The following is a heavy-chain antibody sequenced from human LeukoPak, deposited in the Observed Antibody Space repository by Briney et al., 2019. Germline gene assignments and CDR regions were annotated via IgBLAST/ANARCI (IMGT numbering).Heavy chain of an antibody. J-gene: IGHJ4*02. V-gene: IGHV1-69*13. CDR2: IIPIFGTA. Sequence: ASVKVSCKASGGTFSSYAISWVRQAPAQGLEWMGGIIPIFGTANYAQKFQGRVTITADESTSTAYMELSSLRSEDTAVYYCASNSYGQDFDYWGQGTLVTVSS. D-gene: IGHD5-18*01. CDR1: GGTFSSYA. CDR3: ASNSYGQDFDY.